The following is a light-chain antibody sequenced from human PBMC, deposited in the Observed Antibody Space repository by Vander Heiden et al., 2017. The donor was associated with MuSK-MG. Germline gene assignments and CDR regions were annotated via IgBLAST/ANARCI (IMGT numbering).Light chain of an antibody. CDR3: QQDNNWPRT. CDR1: QSVSSN. Sequence: EIVMTQSPATLSVSPGERATLSCRASQSVSSNLAWYQQKPGQPPRLLIYASSTRATGIPARFSGSGSGTEFTLIISSLQSEDFAVYYCQQDNNWPRTFGQGTKV. CDR2: ASS. V-gene: IGKV3-15*01. J-gene: IGKJ1*01.